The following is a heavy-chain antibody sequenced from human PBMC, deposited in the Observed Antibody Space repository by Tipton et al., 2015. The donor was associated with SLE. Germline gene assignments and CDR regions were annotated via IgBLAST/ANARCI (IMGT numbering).Heavy chain of an antibody. CDR2: ISYGGGT. V-gene: IGHV4-59*08. CDR3: ARGEMVVIPRQIRYFYGMDV. Sequence: TLSLTCSVSGGSISSNYWIWIRQPPGKGLEWIGYISYGGGTNYNPSLKSRVTISVDPAKNQFSLKLTSVTAPDTAVYYCARGEMVVIPRQIRYFYGMDVWGQGTTVAVSS. D-gene: IGHD2-2*01. CDR1: GGSISSNY. J-gene: IGHJ6*02.